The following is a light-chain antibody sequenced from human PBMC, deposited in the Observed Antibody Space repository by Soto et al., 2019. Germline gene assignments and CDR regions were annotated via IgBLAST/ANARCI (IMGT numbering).Light chain of an antibody. J-gene: IGLJ2*01. Sequence: SYELTQPPSVSVAPGKTASITCWGNNIGSKSVHGYQQKPLQAPVMVIYYDSDRPSGIPERFSGSNSGNTATLTISRVEAGDEADYYCQVWDSSSDHVVFGGGTKLTVL. CDR1: NIGSKS. V-gene: IGLV3-21*04. CDR2: YDS. CDR3: QVWDSSSDHVV.